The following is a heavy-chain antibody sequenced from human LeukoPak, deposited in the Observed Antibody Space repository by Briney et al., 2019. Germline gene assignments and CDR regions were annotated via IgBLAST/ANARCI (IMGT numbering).Heavy chain of an antibody. V-gene: IGHV3-23*01. CDR3: AKWGGDSGAEQWLVLDY. D-gene: IGHD6-19*01. J-gene: IGHJ4*02. CDR1: GFTFSNYA. Sequence: AGGSLGLSCAASGFTFSNYAMGWVRQAPGKGLEWVSGIGGSGGMTYYADSVKGRFTISRDNSKNTLYLEMNSLRVEDTAIYYCAKWGGDSGAEQWLVLDYWGQGTLVTVSS. CDR2: IGGSGGMT.